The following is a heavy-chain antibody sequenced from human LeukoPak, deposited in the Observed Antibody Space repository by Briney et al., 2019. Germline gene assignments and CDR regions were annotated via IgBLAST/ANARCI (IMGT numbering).Heavy chain of an antibody. CDR2: ISFDGTND. CDR3: AGATPYGSGRGWFDL. V-gene: IGHV3-30*03. Sequence: PGGSLRLSCAASGFIFNRYGMHWVRQAPGKGLEWVAVISFDGTNDYYADSVKGRFTISRDNSKNTVYLQMNSLRVDDTAVHYCAGATPYGSGRGWFDLWGQGTLVTVSS. CDR1: GFIFNRYG. J-gene: IGHJ5*02. D-gene: IGHD3-10*01.